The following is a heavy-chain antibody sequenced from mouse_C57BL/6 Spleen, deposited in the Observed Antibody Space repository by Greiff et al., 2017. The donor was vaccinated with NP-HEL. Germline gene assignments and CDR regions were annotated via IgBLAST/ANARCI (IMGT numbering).Heavy chain of an antibody. CDR3: ARTGDGYYGWFAY. V-gene: IGHV1-59*01. Sequence: QVQLKQPGAELVRPGTSVKLSCKASGYTFTSYWMHWVKQRPGQGLEWIGVIDPSDSYTNYNQKFKGKATLTVDTSSSTAYMQLSSLTSEDSAVYYCARTGDGYYGWFAYWGQGTLVTVSA. CDR2: IDPSDSYT. D-gene: IGHD2-3*01. CDR1: GYTFTSYW. J-gene: IGHJ3*01.